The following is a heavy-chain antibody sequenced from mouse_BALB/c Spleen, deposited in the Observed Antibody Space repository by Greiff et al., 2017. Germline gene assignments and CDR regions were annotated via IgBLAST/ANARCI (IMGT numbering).Heavy chain of an antibody. V-gene: IGHV2-9*02. Sequence: VQLKESGPGLVAPSQSLSITCTVSGFSLTSYGVHWVRQPPGKGLEWLGVIWAGGSTNYNSALMSRLSISKDNSKSQVFLKMNSLQTDDTAMYYCARDRYGYDRDWYFDVWGAGTTVTVSS. CDR1: GFSLTSYG. D-gene: IGHD2-2*01. CDR3: ARDRYGYDRDWYFDV. CDR2: IWAGGST. J-gene: IGHJ1*01.